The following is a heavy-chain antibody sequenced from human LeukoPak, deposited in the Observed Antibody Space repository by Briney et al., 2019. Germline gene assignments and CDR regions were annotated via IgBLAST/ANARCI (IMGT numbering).Heavy chain of an antibody. CDR2: IYPGDSDT. Sequence: GESLKISCKGSGYSFTSYWIAWVRQMPGKGLEWMGIIYPGDSDTRYSPSFQGQVTISADKSITTAYLQWCSLKASDTAMYYCATPKSVAGSFDYWGQGTLVTVSS. D-gene: IGHD6-19*01. CDR3: ATPKSVAGSFDY. V-gene: IGHV5-51*01. CDR1: GYSFTSYW. J-gene: IGHJ4*02.